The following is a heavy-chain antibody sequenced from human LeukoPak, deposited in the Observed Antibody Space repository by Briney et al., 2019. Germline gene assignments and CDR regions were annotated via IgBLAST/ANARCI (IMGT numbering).Heavy chain of an antibody. J-gene: IGHJ1*01. CDR2: ISSSGSTI. Sequence: PGGSLRLSCAASGFTFSSYEMNWVRQAPGKGLEWVSYISSSGSTIYYADSVKGRFTISRDNAKNTLYLQMNSLRAEDTAVYYCAKEAYCSSTSCYRRYFQHWGQGTLVTVSS. CDR1: GFTFSSYE. D-gene: IGHD2-2*01. V-gene: IGHV3-48*03. CDR3: AKEAYCSSTSCYRRYFQH.